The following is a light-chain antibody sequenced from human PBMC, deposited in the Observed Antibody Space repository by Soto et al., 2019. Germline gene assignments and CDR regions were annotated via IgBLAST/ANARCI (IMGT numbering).Light chain of an antibody. Sequence: EIVLPQSPGPLSLSPGGRVTLSCRAIQSVSNNYLAWHQQKPGQAPRLLIYGVSTRATGVPARFSGSGSGTEFTLTISSLQSEDFAVYYCQQYYYWPPWTFGQGTKVDIK. CDR3: QQYYYWPPWT. CDR2: GVS. CDR1: QSVSNN. V-gene: IGKV3-15*01. J-gene: IGKJ1*01.